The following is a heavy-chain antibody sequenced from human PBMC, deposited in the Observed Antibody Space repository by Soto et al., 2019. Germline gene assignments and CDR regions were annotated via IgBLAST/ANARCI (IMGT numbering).Heavy chain of an antibody. V-gene: IGHV4-30-4*01. Sequence: QVQLQESGPGLVKPSQTLSLTCTVSGGSISSGDYYWSWIRQPPEKGLEWIGYIYYSGSTYYNPSLKSRVTISVDTSKNQFSLKLSSVTAADTAVYYCARGVRGVMGDDAFDIWGQGTMVTVSS. CDR2: IYYSGST. CDR3: ARGVRGVMGDDAFDI. CDR1: GGSISSGDYY. D-gene: IGHD3-10*01. J-gene: IGHJ3*02.